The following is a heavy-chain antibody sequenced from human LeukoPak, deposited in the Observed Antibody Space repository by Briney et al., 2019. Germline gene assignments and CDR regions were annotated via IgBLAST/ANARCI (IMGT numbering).Heavy chain of an antibody. CDR3: AKVSSAWYGDTFDI. D-gene: IGHD6-19*01. CDR2: ISGSGSST. V-gene: IGHV3-23*01. J-gene: IGHJ3*02. CDR1: GFTLSNYA. Sequence: GGSLRLSRTDSGFTLSNYAMNWVRQAPGKGLEWVSGISGSGSSTYYVDSVKGRFSISRDNSKKTLYLQMNSLRVEDTAVYYCAKVSSAWYGDTFDIWGQGTMVTVSS.